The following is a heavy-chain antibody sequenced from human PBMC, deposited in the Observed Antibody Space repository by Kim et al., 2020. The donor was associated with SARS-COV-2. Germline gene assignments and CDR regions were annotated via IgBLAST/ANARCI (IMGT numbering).Heavy chain of an antibody. V-gene: IGHV3-23*01. J-gene: IGHJ4*01. Sequence: GGSLRLSCAASGFTFSSYAMNWVRQAPGKGLEWVSAISGSGGSTYYADSVKGRFTISRDNSKNTLYLQMNSLRAEDTAVYYCAKDDVLRYFDWYHFDYWGQEPWSPSPQ. D-gene: IGHD3-9*01. CDR2: ISGSGGST. CDR1: GFTFSSYA. CDR3: AKDDVLRYFDWYHFDY.